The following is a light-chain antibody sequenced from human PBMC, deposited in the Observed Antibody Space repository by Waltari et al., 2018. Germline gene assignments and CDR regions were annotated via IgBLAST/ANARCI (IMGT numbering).Light chain of an antibody. Sequence: DIQMTQSPSAMSASVGDRVTITCRASQGISNYLAWFQQKPGEVPKRLIYAASSLQSGVQSRFSGSGSGTEFTLTISSLQPEDFATYYCLQHNSFPITFGQGTRLDIK. CDR1: QGISNY. CDR2: AAS. V-gene: IGKV1-17*03. CDR3: LQHNSFPIT. J-gene: IGKJ5*01.